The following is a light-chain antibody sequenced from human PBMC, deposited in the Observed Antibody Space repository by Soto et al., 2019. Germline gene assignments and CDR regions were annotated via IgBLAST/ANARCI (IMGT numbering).Light chain of an antibody. CDR1: QSVAFH. J-gene: IGKJ4*01. CDR3: QQYKKWPPLT. V-gene: IGKV3-15*01. CDR2: GAF. Sequence: EIVMTQSPATLSVSPGETATLSCRANQSVAFHLAWYQQKPGQGPRLLIYGAFTRATGIPARFSGSGSGTEFTLTISSLQSEDFAVYYCQQYKKWPPLTFGGGTKVEIK.